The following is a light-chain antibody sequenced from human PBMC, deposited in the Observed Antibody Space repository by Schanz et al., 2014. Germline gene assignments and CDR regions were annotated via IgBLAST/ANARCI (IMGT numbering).Light chain of an antibody. CDR1: QGIGSW. Sequence: DIQMTQSPSTLSASVGDRVTITCRARQGIGSWLAWYQQRPGKAPKLLIYKASSLESGVPSRFSGSGSGTEFTLTISSLQPDDFATYYCQQYSSYFWTFGQGTKVEIK. CDR2: KAS. CDR3: QQYSSYFWT. J-gene: IGKJ1*01. V-gene: IGKV1-5*03.